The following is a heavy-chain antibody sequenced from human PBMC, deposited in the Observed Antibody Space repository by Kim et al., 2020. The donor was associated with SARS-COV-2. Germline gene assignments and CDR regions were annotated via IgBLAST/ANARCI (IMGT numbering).Heavy chain of an antibody. D-gene: IGHD1-26*01. CDR1: GGTFSSYA. Sequence: SVKVSCKSSGGTFSSYAISWVRQAPGQGLEWMGGIIPIFGTANYAQKFQGRVTITADESTSTAYMELSSLRSEDTAVYYCARARWVGATNYYYGMDVWGQGTTVTVSS. CDR2: IIPIFGTA. J-gene: IGHJ6*02. CDR3: ARARWVGATNYYYGMDV. V-gene: IGHV1-69*13.